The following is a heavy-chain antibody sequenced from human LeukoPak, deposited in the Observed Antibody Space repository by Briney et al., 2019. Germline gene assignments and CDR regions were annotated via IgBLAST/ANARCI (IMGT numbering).Heavy chain of an antibody. CDR2: ISYSGST. CDR1: GGSISSYY. Sequence: SETLSLTCTVSGGSISSYYWSWIRQHPGKGLEWIGYISYSGSTYYNPSLESRVTISGDTSKNQFSLKLSSVTAADTAVYYCARMKPYGDYGDYWGQGTLVTVSS. V-gene: IGHV4-59*06. J-gene: IGHJ4*02. CDR3: ARMKPYGDYGDY. D-gene: IGHD4-17*01.